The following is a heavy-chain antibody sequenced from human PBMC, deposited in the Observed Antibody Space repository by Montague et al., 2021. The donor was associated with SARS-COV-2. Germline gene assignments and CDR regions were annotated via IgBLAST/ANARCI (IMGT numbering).Heavy chain of an antibody. J-gene: IGHJ6*02. V-gene: IGHV6-1*01. CDR2: TYYRSKWYN. CDR1: GDSVSSNSAT. D-gene: IGHD1-1*01. Sequence: AISGDSVSSNSATWNWVRHSPSRGLGWLGRTYYRSKWYNDSAVSVRGRVTINPDTSKNQFSLQLNSVTPEDTAIYYCTSGREGNYNVMDVWGQGTTVTVSS. CDR3: TSGREGNYNVMDV.